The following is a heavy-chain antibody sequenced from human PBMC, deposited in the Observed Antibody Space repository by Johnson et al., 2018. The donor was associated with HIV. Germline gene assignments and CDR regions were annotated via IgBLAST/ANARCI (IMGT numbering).Heavy chain of an antibody. D-gene: IGHD6-6*01. J-gene: IGHJ3*02. CDR1: GFTFSSYA. V-gene: IGHV3-23*04. CDR2: ISGSGGST. Sequence: VQLVESGGGLVQPGGSLRLSCAASGFTFSSYAMSWVRQAPGKGLEWVSAISGSGGSTYYAASVKGRFTISRDNSKNTLYQQMNSLRAEDTAVNYCAKVLAGIAARPLTFDAFDIWGQGTMVTVSS. CDR3: AKVLAGIAARPLTFDAFDI.